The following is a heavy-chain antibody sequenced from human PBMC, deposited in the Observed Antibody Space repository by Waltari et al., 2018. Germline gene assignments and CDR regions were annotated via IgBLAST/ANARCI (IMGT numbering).Heavy chain of an antibody. CDR1: GFTFSCYS. Sequence: EVLLVESGGGLVKPGGSLRLSCAAPGFTFSCYSMNWVRQAPGKGLEWVSTISSSGSYTHYVDSGKGRFTISRDNAKNSLYLQMNTLRAEDTAVYYCARGGWGFYLDDWGQGTLVTSSS. D-gene: IGHD7-27*01. V-gene: IGHV3-21*02. CDR3: ARGGWGFYLDD. CDR2: ISSSGSYT. J-gene: IGHJ4*02.